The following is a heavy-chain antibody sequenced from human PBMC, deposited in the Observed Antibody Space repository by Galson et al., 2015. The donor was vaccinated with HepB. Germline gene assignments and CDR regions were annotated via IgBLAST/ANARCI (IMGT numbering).Heavy chain of an antibody. D-gene: IGHD2-15*01. Sequence: QSGAEGKKPGASVKVSCKASGYTFTSYYMHWVRQAPGQGLEWMGIINPSGGSTSYAQKFQGRVTMTRDTSTSTVYMELSSLRSEDTAVYYCARDGLGYCSGGSCYSSYMDVWGKGTTVTVSS. CDR1: GYTFTSYY. CDR3: ARDGLGYCSGGSCYSSYMDV. V-gene: IGHV1-46*03. J-gene: IGHJ6*03. CDR2: INPSGGST.